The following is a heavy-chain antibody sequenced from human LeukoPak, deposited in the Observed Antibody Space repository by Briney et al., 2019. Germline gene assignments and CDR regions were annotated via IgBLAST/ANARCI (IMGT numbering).Heavy chain of an antibody. CDR2: IYSGATT. V-gene: IGHV3-53*01. D-gene: IGHD3-3*02. Sequence: GGSLRLSCAASGFTLSTYYMNWVRQAPGKGLEWVSIIYSGATTYYADSVKGRFTISRDTSKNTVSLQMNSLRTDDTAVYFCARVGDHFHWNLDLWGRGTLVTVSS. J-gene: IGHJ2*01. CDR3: ARVGDHFHWNLDL. CDR1: GFTLSTYY.